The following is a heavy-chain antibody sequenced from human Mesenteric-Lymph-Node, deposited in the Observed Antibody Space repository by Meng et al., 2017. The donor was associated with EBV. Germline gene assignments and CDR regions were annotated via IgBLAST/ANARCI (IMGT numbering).Heavy chain of an antibody. CDR1: GYTFTSYN. J-gene: IGHJ4*02. Sequence: QGQVVQSGAELEKPGASVQVSCKASGYTFTSYNINWVRQATGRGLEWIGWMNPDSGDTGYGQKFQDRVSMTRNTYISTAYMELSSLSHEDTAIYYCAKTRSGSPWDFDNWGQGTLVTVSS. CDR3: AKTRSGSPWDFDN. D-gene: IGHD1-26*01. CDR2: MNPDSGDT. V-gene: IGHV1-8*01.